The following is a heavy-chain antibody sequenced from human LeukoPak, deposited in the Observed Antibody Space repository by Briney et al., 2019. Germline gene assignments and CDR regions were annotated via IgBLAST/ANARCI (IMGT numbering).Heavy chain of an antibody. CDR1: GFTFSSYA. CDR3: ARAGGYSYGFSFDY. J-gene: IGHJ4*02. V-gene: IGHV3-30-3*01. D-gene: IGHD5-18*01. CDR2: ISYDGSNK. Sequence: GGSLRLSCAASGFTFSSYAMHWVRQAPGKGLEWVAVISYDGSNKYYADSVKGRFTISRDNSKNTLYLQMNSLGAEDTAVYYCARAGGYSYGFSFDYWGQGTLVTVSS.